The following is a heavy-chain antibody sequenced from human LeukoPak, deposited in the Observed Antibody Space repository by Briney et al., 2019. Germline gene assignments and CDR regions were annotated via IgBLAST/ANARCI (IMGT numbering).Heavy chain of an antibody. V-gene: IGHV3-23*01. Sequence: PGGSLRLSCASSGFTFSSFAMSWVRQAPGKGLEWVLVISGGGVSTYYADSVKGRFTISRDNSKNTLYLQMNSLRAEDTAVYYCAKWARYCTNGVCYYFDYWGQGTLVTVSS. CDR1: GFTFSSFA. CDR3: AKWARYCTNGVCYYFDY. J-gene: IGHJ4*02. CDR2: ISGGGVST. D-gene: IGHD2-8*01.